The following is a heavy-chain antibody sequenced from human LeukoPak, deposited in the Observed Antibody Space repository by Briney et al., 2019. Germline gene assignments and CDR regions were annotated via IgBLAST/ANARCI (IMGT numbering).Heavy chain of an antibody. V-gene: IGHV4-59*01. J-gene: IGHJ5*02. CDR2: IYYSGST. D-gene: IGHD3-22*01. CDR1: GGSISSYC. Sequence: PSETLSLTCTVSGGSISSYCWSWIRQPPGKGLEWIGYIYYSGSTNYNPSLKSRVTISVDTSKNQFSLKLSSVTAADTAVYYCARDSSGYYHWFDPWGQGTLVTVSS. CDR3: ARDSSGYYHWFDP.